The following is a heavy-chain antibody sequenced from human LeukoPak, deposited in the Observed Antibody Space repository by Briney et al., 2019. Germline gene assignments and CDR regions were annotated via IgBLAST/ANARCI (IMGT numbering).Heavy chain of an antibody. D-gene: IGHD3-9*01. CDR3: AGGLATTTWTIAMTGLDH. CDR1: GYTFTSYD. V-gene: IGHV1-8*01. J-gene: IGHJ4*02. CDR2: MNPINGNT. Sequence: ASVKVSCKSSGYTFTSYDINWVRQATGQGLEWMGWMNPINGNTGYAQKLQGRVTMTRDTSISTAYMELSSLSSEDTAVYYCAGGLATTTWTIAMTGLDHWGPGTLVTVSS.